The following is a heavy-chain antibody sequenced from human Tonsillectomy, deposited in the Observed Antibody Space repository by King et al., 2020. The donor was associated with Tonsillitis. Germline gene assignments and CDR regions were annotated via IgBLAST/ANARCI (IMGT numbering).Heavy chain of an antibody. CDR2: INPKSGGT. CDR1: GYTFTGYY. J-gene: IGHJ4*02. D-gene: IGHD3-22*01. V-gene: IGHV1-2*02. CDR3: ARVNGYYYDSSGYPIDY. Sequence: QLVQSGAEVKKPGASVKVSCKASGYTFTGYYMHWVRQAPGQGLEWMGWINPKSGGTKYEQKFQGRVTMTRDTSISTAYMELRWLSSDDTAVYYCARVNGYYYDSSGYPIDYLSEGALVTVS.